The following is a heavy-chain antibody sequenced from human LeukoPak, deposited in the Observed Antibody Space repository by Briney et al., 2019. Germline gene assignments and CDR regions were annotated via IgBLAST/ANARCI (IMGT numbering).Heavy chain of an antibody. CDR1: GGSISSGGYS. Sequence: SETLSLTCAVSGGSISSGGYSWSWIRQPPGKGLEWIGYIYHSGSTYYNPSLKSRVTISVDGSKNQFSLKLSSVTAADTAVYYCARGSSKLVTFDIWGQGTMVTVSS. CDR3: ARGSSKLVTFDI. V-gene: IGHV4-30-2*01. J-gene: IGHJ3*02. D-gene: IGHD6-13*01. CDR2: IYHSGST.